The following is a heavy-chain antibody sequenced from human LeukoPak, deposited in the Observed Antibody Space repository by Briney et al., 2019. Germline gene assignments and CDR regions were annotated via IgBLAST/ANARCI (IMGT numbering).Heavy chain of an antibody. D-gene: IGHD3-22*01. J-gene: IGHJ4*02. CDR3: ARAKDYYDTSRYYWLYYFDY. CDR1: GGSISSGSFY. V-gene: IGHV4-61*02. CDR2: IYASGST. Sequence: SETLSLTCTVSGGSISSGSFYWTWIRQPAGKGLEWIGRIYASGSTRYSPSLKSRVDISFDTSRNQFSLKLDSVTAADTAVYYCARAKDYYDTSRYYWLYYFDYWGQGTLVTVSS.